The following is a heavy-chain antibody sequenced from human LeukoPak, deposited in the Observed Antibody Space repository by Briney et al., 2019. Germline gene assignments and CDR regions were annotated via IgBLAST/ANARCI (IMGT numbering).Heavy chain of an antibody. CDR1: GFTFSAYG. CDR2: IWYDGSNK. CDR3: AKKGSLDQ. V-gene: IGHV3-33*06. J-gene: IGHJ4*02. D-gene: IGHD6-19*01. Sequence: PGGSLRLSCAASGFTFSAYGMHWVRQAPGKGLEWVAVIWYDGSNKYYADSVKGRFTISRDNSKSTVYLQINSLRAEDTAVYYCAKKGSLDQWGQGTLVTVSS.